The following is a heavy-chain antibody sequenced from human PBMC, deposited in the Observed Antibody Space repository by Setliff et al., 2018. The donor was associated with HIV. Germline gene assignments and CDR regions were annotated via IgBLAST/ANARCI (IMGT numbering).Heavy chain of an antibody. V-gene: IGHV4-38-2*01. CDR2: VYHSGTT. Sequence: ASETLSLTCAVSGYSISTAYYWGWIRQPPGKGLEWIGSVYHSGTTYYNPSLKSRVTISVDMSNNQFSLKVTSVTAADTAVYYCARLNGSGSPWGQGTLVTVSS. D-gene: IGHD3-10*01. J-gene: IGHJ5*02. CDR1: GYSISTAYY. CDR3: ARLNGSGSP.